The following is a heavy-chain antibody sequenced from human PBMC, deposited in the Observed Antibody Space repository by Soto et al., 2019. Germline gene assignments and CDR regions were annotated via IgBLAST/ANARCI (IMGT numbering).Heavy chain of an antibody. V-gene: IGHV1-69*05. CDR2: IIPIFGTA. J-gene: IGHJ6*02. D-gene: IGHD2-2*01. CDR3: ARHVPAAGYYYGMDV. Sequence: QVQLVQPGAEVKKPGSSVKVSCKASGGTFSSYAISWVRQAPGQGLEWMGGIIPIFGTANYAKKFQGRVTXPXXXSXXTAYMELSSLRSEDTAVYYCARHVPAAGYYYGMDVWGQGTTVTVSS. CDR1: GGTFSSYA.